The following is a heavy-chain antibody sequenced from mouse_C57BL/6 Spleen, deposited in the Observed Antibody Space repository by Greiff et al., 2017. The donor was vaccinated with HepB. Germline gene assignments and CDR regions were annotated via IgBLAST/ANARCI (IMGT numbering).Heavy chain of an antibody. CDR1: GYTFTSYW. CDR2: IDPSDSYT. CDR3: ARRTTVLARGAMDY. D-gene: IGHD1-1*01. J-gene: IGHJ4*01. Sequence: VQLQQPGAELVMPGASVKLSCKASGYTFTSYWMHWVKQRPGQGLEWIGEIDPSDSYTNYNQKFKGKSTVTVDKSSSTAYMQLSSLTSEDSAVYYCARRTTVLARGAMDYWGQGTSVTVSS. V-gene: IGHV1-69*01.